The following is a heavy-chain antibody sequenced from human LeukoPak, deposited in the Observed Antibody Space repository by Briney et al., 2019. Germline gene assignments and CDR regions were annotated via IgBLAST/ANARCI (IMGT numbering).Heavy chain of an antibody. CDR3: TTTIVGVTTWFDP. CDR2: IKNKTNGGTT. D-gene: IGHD1-26*01. V-gene: IGHV3-15*01. CDR1: GFTLSNAY. J-gene: IGHJ5*02. Sequence: GGSLRLSCAASGFTLSNAYMSWVRQAPGKGLEWVGRIKNKTNGGTTDYAAPVKGRFTIARDDSKNTLYLQMNSLKTEDTAVYYCTTTIVGVTTWFDPWGQGTLVTVSS.